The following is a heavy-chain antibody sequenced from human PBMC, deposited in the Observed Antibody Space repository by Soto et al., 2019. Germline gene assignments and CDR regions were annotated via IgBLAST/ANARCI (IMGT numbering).Heavy chain of an antibody. CDR1: GFICSSYD. CDR3: AKATATGGGAFDI. D-gene: IGHD2-8*02. J-gene: IGHJ3*02. Sequence: GGSLRRSCAASGFICSSYDMSWVRQAPGKGLEWVSTILVDGRTFYVDSVKGRFTISRDSSQNTVYLQMNSLTAGDTALYYGAKATATGGGAFDICGQGTMVTVSS. V-gene: IGHV3-23*01. CDR2: ILVDGRT.